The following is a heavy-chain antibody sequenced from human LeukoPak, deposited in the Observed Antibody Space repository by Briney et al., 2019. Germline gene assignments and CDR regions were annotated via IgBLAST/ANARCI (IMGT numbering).Heavy chain of an antibody. D-gene: IGHD3-9*01. Sequence: GGSLRLSCAASEFTFSTYWMSWVRQAPGKGLEWVADIKQDGSEKYYVDSVKARFTISRDNAKTSLYLQMNNLRADDTAVYYCARARYHYDNTGHSYWYFDLWGRGTLVTVSS. CDR2: IKQDGSEK. J-gene: IGHJ2*01. CDR1: EFTFSTYW. V-gene: IGHV3-7*04. CDR3: ARARYHYDNTGHSYWYFDL.